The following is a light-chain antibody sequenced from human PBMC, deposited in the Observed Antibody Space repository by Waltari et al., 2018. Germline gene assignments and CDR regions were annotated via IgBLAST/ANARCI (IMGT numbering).Light chain of an antibody. CDR2: DAS. CDR1: QSVSRD. Sequence: EIVLTQSPATLSLSPGERASLSCRASQSVSRDLAWYRQKPGQAPRLLIFDASIRATGTPARFRGSGSGTDFTLTISSLDSEDFAIYYCQQRRDWPLTFGGGTKVEIK. J-gene: IGKJ4*01. V-gene: IGKV3-11*01. CDR3: QQRRDWPLT.